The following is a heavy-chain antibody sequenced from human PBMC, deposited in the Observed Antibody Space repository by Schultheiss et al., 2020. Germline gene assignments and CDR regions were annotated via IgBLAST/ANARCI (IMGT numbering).Heavy chain of an antibody. V-gene: IGHV3-74*01. CDR2: ITSDGRSA. Sequence: GGSLRLPCAASGFTFSSYWMHWVRQVPGKGLVWVSRITSDGRSASYADSVKGRFTMSRDNAKNTLYLQMNSLRVEDTAVYYCARGGATASDYWGQGTLVTVSS. D-gene: IGHD6-13*01. J-gene: IGHJ4*02. CDR1: GFTFSSYW. CDR3: ARGGATASDY.